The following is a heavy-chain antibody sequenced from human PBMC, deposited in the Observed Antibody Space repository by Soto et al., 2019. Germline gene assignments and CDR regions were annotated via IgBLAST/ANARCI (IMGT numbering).Heavy chain of an antibody. D-gene: IGHD6-6*01. V-gene: IGHV1-18*01. CDR3: ARKSSSSSWFDP. CDR2: ISGYNGNT. Sequence: GASVKVSCKASCYTFSNYGISWVRQAPGQGLEWMGWISGYNGNTNYAQNFQGRVTMTADPSTRTAYMDLRSLRSDDTAVYFCARKSSSSSWFDPWGQGTLVTVSS. CDR1: CYTFSNYG. J-gene: IGHJ5*02.